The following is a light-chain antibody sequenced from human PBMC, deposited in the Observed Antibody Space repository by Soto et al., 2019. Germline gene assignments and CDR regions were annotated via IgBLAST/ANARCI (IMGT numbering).Light chain of an antibody. Sequence: DFQLTQSPSTLSASVGARVTITCRAGQSITNLLAWYQQKPGKAPKLLIYDASRLQSGVPSRFSGSRSGEQFAVSISSLLLDDFATYDWHHYKSYSPVAFGQGTKVEIK. CDR2: DAS. V-gene: IGKV1-5*01. CDR1: QSITNL. CDR3: HHYKSYSPVA. J-gene: IGKJ2*01.